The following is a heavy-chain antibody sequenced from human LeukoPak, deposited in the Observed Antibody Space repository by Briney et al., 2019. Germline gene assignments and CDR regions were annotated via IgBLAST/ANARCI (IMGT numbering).Heavy chain of an antibody. CDR2: IIPIFGTA. D-gene: IGHD6-19*01. Sequence: ASVKVSCKASGGTFSSYAISWVRQAPGQGLEWMGRIIPIFGTANYAQKFQGRVTITTDESTSTAYMELSSLRSEDTAVYYCARDLQSGNYFDYWGQGTLVTVSS. CDR3: ARDLQSGNYFDY. J-gene: IGHJ4*02. V-gene: IGHV1-69*05. CDR1: GGTFSSYA.